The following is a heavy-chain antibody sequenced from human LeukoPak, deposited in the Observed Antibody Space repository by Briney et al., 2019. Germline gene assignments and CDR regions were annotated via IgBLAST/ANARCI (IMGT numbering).Heavy chain of an antibody. D-gene: IGHD5-24*01. Sequence: GGSLRLSCAASGFTFSDSGMHWVHQAPGKGLEWVGVISHDGSDKFYADPVKGRFTTSRDNSKNTLYLQMTSLRAEDTAVYYCAKGGDGYNAGYFDHWGQGSLVTVSS. CDR1: GFTFSDSG. CDR2: ISHDGSDK. J-gene: IGHJ4*02. CDR3: AKGGDGYNAGYFDH. V-gene: IGHV3-30*18.